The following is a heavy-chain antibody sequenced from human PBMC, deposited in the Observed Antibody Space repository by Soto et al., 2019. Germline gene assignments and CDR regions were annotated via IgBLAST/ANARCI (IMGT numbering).Heavy chain of an antibody. Sequence: SETLSLTCAVYGGSFSGYYWSWIRQPPGKGLEWIGEINHSGSTNYNPSLKSRVTISVDTSKNQFSLKLSSVTAADTAVYYCARGVRRSSDYWGQGTLVTVSS. CDR3: ARGVRRSSDY. D-gene: IGHD6-6*01. V-gene: IGHV4-34*01. CDR1: GGSFSGYY. CDR2: INHSGST. J-gene: IGHJ4*02.